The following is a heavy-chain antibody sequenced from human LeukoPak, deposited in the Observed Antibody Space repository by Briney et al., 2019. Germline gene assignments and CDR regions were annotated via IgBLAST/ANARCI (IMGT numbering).Heavy chain of an antibody. Sequence: PGGSLRLSCAASGFTFSSYWMHWVRQAPGKGLVWVSRINSDGSSTSYADSVKGRFTISRDNAKNSLYLQMNSLRAEDTAVYYCAQCPSRSSGLYYYYYMDVWGKGTPVTVSS. CDR3: AQCPSRSSGLYYYYYMDV. D-gene: IGHD6-6*01. J-gene: IGHJ6*03. V-gene: IGHV3-74*01. CDR1: GFTFSSYW. CDR2: INSDGSST.